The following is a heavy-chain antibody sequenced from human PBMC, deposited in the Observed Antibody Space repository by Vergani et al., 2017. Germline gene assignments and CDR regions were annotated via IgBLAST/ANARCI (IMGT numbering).Heavy chain of an antibody. CDR1: GGSISSYY. Sequence: QVQLQESGPGLVKPSETLSLTCTVSGGSISSYYWSWTRQPPGKGLEWIGYIYTSGSTNYNPSLKSRVTISVDTSKNQFSLKLSSVTAADTAVYYCARGGITMVRGVITPESWFDPWGQGTLVTVSS. V-gene: IGHV4-4*09. D-gene: IGHD3-10*01. CDR3: ARGGITMVRGVITPESWFDP. CDR2: IYTSGST. J-gene: IGHJ5*02.